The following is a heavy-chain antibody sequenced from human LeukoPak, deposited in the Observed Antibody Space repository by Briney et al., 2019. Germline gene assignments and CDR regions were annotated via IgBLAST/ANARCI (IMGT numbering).Heavy chain of an antibody. Sequence: ASVKVSCKVSGYTLTQLSMHWVRQAPGKGLEGMGGFDPEDGETIYAQKFQGRVTMTEDTSTDTAYMELSSLRSEDTAVYYCVADCSGGSCYSGFDYWGQGTLVTVSS. D-gene: IGHD2-15*01. J-gene: IGHJ4*02. CDR2: FDPEDGET. CDR1: GYTLTQLS. V-gene: IGHV1-24*01. CDR3: VADCSGGSCYSGFDY.